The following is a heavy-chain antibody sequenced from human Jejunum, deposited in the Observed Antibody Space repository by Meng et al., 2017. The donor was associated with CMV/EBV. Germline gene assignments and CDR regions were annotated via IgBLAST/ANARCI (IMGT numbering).Heavy chain of an antibody. CDR1: SYY. CDR3: ARDSLYCSSTSCYYYYYGMDV. Sequence: SYYWSWIRQPPGKGLEWIGYIYYNGSTNYNPSLKSRVTISVDTSKNQFSLKLSSVTAADTAVYYCARDSLYCSSTSCYYYYYGMDVWGQGTTVTVSS. CDR2: IYYNGST. D-gene: IGHD2-2*01. J-gene: IGHJ6*02. V-gene: IGHV4-59*01.